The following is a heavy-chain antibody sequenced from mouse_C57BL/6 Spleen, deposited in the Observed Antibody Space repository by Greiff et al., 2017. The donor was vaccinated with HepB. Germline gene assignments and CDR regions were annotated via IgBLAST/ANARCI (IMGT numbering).Heavy chain of an antibody. J-gene: IGHJ2*01. CDR2: IYPGDGDT. V-gene: IGHV1-82*01. Sequence: VQLQQSGPELVKPGASVKISCKASGYAFSSSWMNWVKQRPGKGLEWIGRIYPGDGDTNYNGKFKGKATLTADKSSSTAYIQLSSLTSEDSAVYFCARTGRDITTVVFDYWGQGTTLTVSS. CDR1: GYAFSSSW. CDR3: ARTGRDITTVVFDY. D-gene: IGHD1-1*01.